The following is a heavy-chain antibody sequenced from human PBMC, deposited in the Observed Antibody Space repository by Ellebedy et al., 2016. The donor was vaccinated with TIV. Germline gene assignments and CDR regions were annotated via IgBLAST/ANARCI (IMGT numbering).Heavy chain of an antibody. D-gene: IGHD6-25*01. CDR1: EFTFRTSW. Sequence: GGSLRLSCEASEFTFRTSWMSWVRQAPGKGLEWVANINQAASEINYMDSVKGRFTISRDNAKNTVYLQMNSLRADDTAVYYCERLGPVAAGDYWGQGILVAVSS. CDR3: ERLGPVAAGDY. V-gene: IGHV3-7*03. J-gene: IGHJ4*02. CDR2: INQAASEI.